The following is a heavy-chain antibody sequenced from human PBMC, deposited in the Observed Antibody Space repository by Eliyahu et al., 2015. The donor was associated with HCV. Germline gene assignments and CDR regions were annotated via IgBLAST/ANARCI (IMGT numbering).Heavy chain of an antibody. V-gene: IGHV3-48*01. CDR2: ISSSSSTI. CDR1: GFTFSSYS. D-gene: IGHD3-3*01. J-gene: IGHJ6*02. CDR3: ARDHDFWSGYYTSPSRAYGMDV. Sequence: EVQLVESGGGLVQPGGSLRLSCAASGFTFSSYSMNWVRQAPGKGLEWVSYISSSSSTIYYADSVKGRFTISRDNAKNSLYLQMNSLRAEDTAVYYCARDHDFWSGYYTSPSRAYGMDVWGQGTTVTVSS.